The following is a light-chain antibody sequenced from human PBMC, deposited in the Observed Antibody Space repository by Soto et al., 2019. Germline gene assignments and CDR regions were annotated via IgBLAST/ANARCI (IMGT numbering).Light chain of an antibody. CDR2: AAS. CDR3: QQSYSTPPVT. V-gene: IGKV1-8*01. Sequence: AIRMTQSPSPFSASKLDIVTITCRASQGISSYLAWYQQKPGKAPKLLIYAASSLQSGVPSRFSGSGSGTDFTLTISSLQPEDFATYYCQQSYSTPPVTFGQGTRLEIK. J-gene: IGKJ5*01. CDR1: QGISSY.